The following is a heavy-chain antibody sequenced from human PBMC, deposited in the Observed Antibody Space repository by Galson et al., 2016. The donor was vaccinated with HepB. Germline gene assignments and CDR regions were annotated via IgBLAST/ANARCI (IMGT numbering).Heavy chain of an antibody. D-gene: IGHD1-26*01. CDR2: ISYDGRHE. CDR3: AKRRGVGATYFDY. CDR1: GFTFNNYG. V-gene: IGHV3-30*18. J-gene: IGHJ4*02. Sequence: SLRLSCAASGFTFNNYGMHWVRQAPGRGPEWVAVISYDGRHEHYADSVKGRSTISRDNSRNTVYLQMNSLRPEDTAVYYCAKRRGVGATYFDYWGQGTLVTVSS.